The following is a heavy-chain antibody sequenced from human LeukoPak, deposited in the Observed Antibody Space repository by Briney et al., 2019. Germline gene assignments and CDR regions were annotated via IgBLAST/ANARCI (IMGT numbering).Heavy chain of an antibody. Sequence: GGSLRLSCAASGFTVSSNYMSWVRQAPGKGLEWVSVFYRDGSTYYADSVKGRFTISRDNSKNTVYLQMNSLRAEDTAVYYCARGSQANWNYYYYYGMDVWGQGTTVTVSS. CDR3: ARGSQANWNYYYYYGMDV. D-gene: IGHD1-1*01. CDR1: GFTVSSNY. CDR2: FYRDGST. V-gene: IGHV3-66*01. J-gene: IGHJ6*02.